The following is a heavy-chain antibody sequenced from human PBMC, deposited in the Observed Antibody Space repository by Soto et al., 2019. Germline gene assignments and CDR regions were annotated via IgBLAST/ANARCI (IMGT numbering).Heavy chain of an antibody. CDR2: INSDGSST. Sequence: EVQLVESGGGLVQPGGSLRLSCAASGFTFSSYWMHWVRQAPGKGLVWVSRINSDGSSTSYADYVKGRFTISRDNAKNGLYLRKNGLSDGDADVYICAGGGAVASGRGGVYYYYDGMDVWGQGTTVTVSS. J-gene: IGHJ6*02. CDR1: GFTFSSYW. D-gene: IGHD6-19*01. CDR3: AGGGAVASGRGGVYYYYDGMDV. V-gene: IGHV3-74*01.